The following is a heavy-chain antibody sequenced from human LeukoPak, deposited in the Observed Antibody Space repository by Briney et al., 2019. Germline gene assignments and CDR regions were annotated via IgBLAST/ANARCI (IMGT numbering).Heavy chain of an antibody. CDR3: AKDSPILTI. J-gene: IGHJ3*02. CDR2: IDSGDRT. Sequence: PGGSLRLSCAASGFSVSTNYMSWVRQAPGKGLEWVSVIDSGDRTYYADSVKGRFTISRDNSKNTLYLQMTSLRAEDTAVYYCAKDSPILTIWGQGTMVTVPS. D-gene: IGHD2-15*01. CDR1: GFSVSTNY. V-gene: IGHV3-53*01.